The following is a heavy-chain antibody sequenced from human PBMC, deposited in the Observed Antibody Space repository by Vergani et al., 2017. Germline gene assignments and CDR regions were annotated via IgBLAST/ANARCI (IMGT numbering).Heavy chain of an antibody. Sequence: VQLQESGPGLVKPSGTLSLTCAVSGGSISSSNWWSWVRQPPGKGLEWVSYISSSGSTIYYADSVKGRFTITRDNAKNSLYLQMNSLRAEDTAVYYCARPALARGYGMDVWGQGTTVTVSS. V-gene: IGHV3-48*03. CDR1: GGSISSSN. CDR2: ISSSGSTI. J-gene: IGHJ6*02. CDR3: ARPALARGYGMDV.